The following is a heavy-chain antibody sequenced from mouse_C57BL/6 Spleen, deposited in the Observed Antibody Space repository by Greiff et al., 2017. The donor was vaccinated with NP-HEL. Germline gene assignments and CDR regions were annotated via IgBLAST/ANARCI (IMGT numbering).Heavy chain of an antibody. V-gene: IGHV1-9*01. J-gene: IGHJ2*01. CDR3: ARGETTVGNYCDA. CDR1: GYTFTGYW. CDR2: ILPGSGST. D-gene: IGHD1-1*01. Sequence: QVQLQQSGAELMKPGASVKLSCKATGYTFTGYWIEWVKQRPGHGLEWIGEILPGSGSTNYNEKFKGKATFTADTSSNTAYMQLSSLTAEDSAIYCCARGETTVGNYCDAWGKGTTLTVAS.